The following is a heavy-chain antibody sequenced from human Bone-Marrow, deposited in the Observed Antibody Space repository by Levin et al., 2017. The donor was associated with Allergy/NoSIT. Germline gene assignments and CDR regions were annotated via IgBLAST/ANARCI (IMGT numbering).Heavy chain of an antibody. CDR3: ARGARAVVSYGYFDL. D-gene: IGHD3-22*01. V-gene: IGHV3-23*01. CDR1: GFTFGSYA. Sequence: SCAASGFTFGSYAMTWVRQAPGTGLEWVSGISGSGGATYYAESVKGRFTISRDSSKKTVYLQMDGLRAEDTAVYYCARGARAVVSYGYFDLWGRGTLVAVSS. J-gene: IGHJ2*01. CDR2: ISGSGGAT.